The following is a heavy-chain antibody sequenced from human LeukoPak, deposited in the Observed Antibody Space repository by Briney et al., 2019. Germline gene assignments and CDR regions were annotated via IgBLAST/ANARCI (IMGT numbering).Heavy chain of an antibody. J-gene: IGHJ4*02. CDR2: IYHSGST. D-gene: IGHD3-10*01. V-gene: IGHV4-30-2*01. CDR3: AREVGGSGTYYFDY. CDR1: GGSISSGGYS. Sequence: SETLSLTCAVSGGSISSGGYSWSWVRQPPGKGLEWIGYIYHSGSTYYNPSLKSRVTISVDRSKNQFSLKLSPVTAADTAVYYCAREVGGSGTYYFDYWGQGTLVTVSS.